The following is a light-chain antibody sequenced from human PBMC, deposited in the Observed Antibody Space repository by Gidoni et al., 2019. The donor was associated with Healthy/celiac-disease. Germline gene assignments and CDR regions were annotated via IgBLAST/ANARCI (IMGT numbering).Light chain of an antibody. V-gene: IGKV1-5*03. J-gene: IGKJ1*01. CDR2: KAS. CDR1: RSISSW. Sequence: DIQMTQSPSTLSASVGDRVTITCRASRSISSWLAWYQQKPGQAPKLLIYKASSLESGVPSRFSGSGSGTEFTLPISSLQPDDFATYYCQQYNSYGTFGQGTKVEIK. CDR3: QQYNSYGT.